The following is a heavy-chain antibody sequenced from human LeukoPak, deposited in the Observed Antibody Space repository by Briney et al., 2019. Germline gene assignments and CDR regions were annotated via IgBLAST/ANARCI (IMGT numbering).Heavy chain of an antibody. Sequence: GASVKVSCKASGGTFSSYAISWVRQAPGQGLEWMGGIIPIFGTANYAQKFQGRVTITTDGSTSTAYMELSSLRSEDTAVYYCARRKSSTYYYDSSVYSDGGQGPLVTVSS. CDR3: ARRKSSTYYYDSSVYSD. J-gene: IGHJ4*02. CDR2: IIPIFGTA. V-gene: IGHV1-69*05. D-gene: IGHD3-22*01. CDR1: GGTFSSYA.